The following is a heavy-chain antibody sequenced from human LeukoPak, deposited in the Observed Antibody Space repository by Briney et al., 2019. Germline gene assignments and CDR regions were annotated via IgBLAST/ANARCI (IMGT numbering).Heavy chain of an antibody. CDR2: IDNRGTT. Sequence: SQTLSLTCAVSGGSISSGGYYWIWIRQHPGKGLEWVGYIDNRGTTYYNPSLKSRVSISADTSKNQFSLRLSSVTAADTAVYYCARDQYISSFRYYGMDVWGQGTTVTVSS. V-gene: IGHV4-31*11. J-gene: IGHJ6*02. CDR3: ARDQYISSFRYYGMDV. CDR1: GGSISSGGYY. D-gene: IGHD6-13*01.